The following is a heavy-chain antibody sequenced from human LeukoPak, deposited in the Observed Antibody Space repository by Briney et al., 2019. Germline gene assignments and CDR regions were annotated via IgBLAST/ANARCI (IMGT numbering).Heavy chain of an antibody. CDR2: IFGAETT. J-gene: IGHJ4*02. D-gene: IGHD2-15*01. V-gene: IGHV3-66*01. CDR3: ATSRYRSGSVDDS. CDR1: GFSVGSNF. Sequence: GGSLRLSCAASGFSVGSNFMTWVRQPPRRGLEWVSVIFGAETTFYAESVTGRFTTSRDHSKNTLYLQMSSLRGEDTGVYYCATSRYRSGSVDDSWGQGTPVTVSS.